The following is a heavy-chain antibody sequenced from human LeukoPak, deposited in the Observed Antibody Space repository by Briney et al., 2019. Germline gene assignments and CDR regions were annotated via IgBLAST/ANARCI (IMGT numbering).Heavy chain of an antibody. Sequence: GGSLRLSCAASGFTFSSYGLSWVRQAPGKGLEWVSAISGTGGRTYYADSLKGRFTISRDNSKNTLYLQMNSLRAEDTAVYYCAKEFRGVIGYYMDVWGKGTTVTVSS. V-gene: IGHV3-23*01. CDR3: AKEFRGVIGYYMDV. J-gene: IGHJ6*03. CDR1: GFTFSSYG. CDR2: ISGTGGRT. D-gene: IGHD3-10*01.